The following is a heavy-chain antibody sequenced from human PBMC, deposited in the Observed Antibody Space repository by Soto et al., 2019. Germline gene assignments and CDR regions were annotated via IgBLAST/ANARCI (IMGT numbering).Heavy chain of an antibody. Sequence: ASVKVSCKASGYTFTGYYMHWVRQAPRQGLEWMGWINPNSGGTNYAQKFQGRVTMTRDTSISTAYMELSRLRSDDTAVYYCARGSWYYYGMDVWGQGTTVTVSS. CDR2: INPNSGGT. V-gene: IGHV1-2*02. J-gene: IGHJ6*02. CDR3: ARGSWYYYGMDV. D-gene: IGHD2-15*01. CDR1: GYTFTGYY.